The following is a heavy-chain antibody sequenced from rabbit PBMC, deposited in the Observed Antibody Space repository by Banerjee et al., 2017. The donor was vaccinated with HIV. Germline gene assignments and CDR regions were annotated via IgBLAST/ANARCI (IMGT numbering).Heavy chain of an antibody. V-gene: IGHV1S40*01. CDR1: GFSFSSSYW. Sequence: QSLEESGGDLVKPGASLTLTCTASGFSFSSSYWICWVRQAPGKGLEWIGCIYIGDGSTYYASWAKGRFTISKSSSTTVTLQMASLIAADTATYFCARDGSAGYVFDLWGQGTLVTVS. D-gene: IGHD6-1*01. J-gene: IGHJ4*01. CDR3: ARDGSAGYVFDL. CDR2: IYIGDGST.